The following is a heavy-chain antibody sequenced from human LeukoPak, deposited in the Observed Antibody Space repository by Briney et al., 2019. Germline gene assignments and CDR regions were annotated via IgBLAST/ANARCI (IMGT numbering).Heavy chain of an antibody. CDR2: INHSGST. D-gene: IGHD3-10*01. CDR1: GGSFSGYY. Sequence: SETLSLTCAVYGGSFSGYYWGWIRQPPGKGLEWIGEINHSGSTNYNPSLKSRVTISVDTSKNQFSLKLSSVTAAEKAVYYCARGLNRGGYYYYYGMDVWGQGTTVTVSS. V-gene: IGHV4-34*01. CDR3: ARGLNRGGYYYYYGMDV. J-gene: IGHJ6*02.